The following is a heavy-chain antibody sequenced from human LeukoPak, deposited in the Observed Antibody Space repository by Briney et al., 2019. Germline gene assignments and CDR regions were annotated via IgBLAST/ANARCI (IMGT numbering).Heavy chain of an antibody. J-gene: IGHJ3*02. D-gene: IGHD3-22*01. CDR2: IYHSGST. CDR3: ARPSTYYYDSSGHGAFDI. CDR1: GGSISSSNW. Sequence: PSETLSLTCAVSGGSISSSNWWSWVRQPPGKGLEWIGEIYHSGSTNYNPSLKSRVTISVDKSKNQFPLKLSSVTAADTAVYYCARPSTYYYDSSGHGAFDIWGQGTMVTVSS. V-gene: IGHV4-4*02.